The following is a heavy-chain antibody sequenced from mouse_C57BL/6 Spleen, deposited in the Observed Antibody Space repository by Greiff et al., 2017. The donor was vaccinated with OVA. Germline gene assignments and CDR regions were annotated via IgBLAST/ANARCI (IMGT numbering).Heavy chain of an antibody. J-gene: IGHJ3*01. V-gene: IGHV1-52*01. Sequence: VQLQQPGAELVRPGSSVKLSCKASGYTFTSYWMHWVKQRPIQGLEWIGNIDPSDSETHYNQKFKDKATLTVDKSSSTAYMQLSSLTSADSAVYYCARGSSYVAYWGQGTLVTVSA. CDR1: GYTFTSYW. D-gene: IGHD1-1*01. CDR2: IDPSDSET. CDR3: ARGSSYVAY.